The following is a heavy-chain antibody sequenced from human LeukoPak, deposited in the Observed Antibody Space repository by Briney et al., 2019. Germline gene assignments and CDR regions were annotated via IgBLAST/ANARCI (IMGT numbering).Heavy chain of an antibody. CDR2: ISAYNGNT. CDR1: GYTFTSYG. V-gene: IGHV1-18*01. Sequence: AAAVKVSCKASGYTFTSYGISWVRQAPGQGLEWMGWISAYNGNTNYAQKLQGRVTMTTDTSTSTAYMELRSLRSDDTAVYYCARDRSSGWFDYWGQGTLVTVSS. D-gene: IGHD6-19*01. J-gene: IGHJ4*02. CDR3: ARDRSSGWFDY.